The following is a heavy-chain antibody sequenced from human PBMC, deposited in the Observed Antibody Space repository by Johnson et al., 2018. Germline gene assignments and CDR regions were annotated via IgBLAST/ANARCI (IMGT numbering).Heavy chain of an antibody. CDR2: ISWDGGST. CDR1: GFTFDDYA. V-gene: IGHV3-43D*03. CDR3: AKVSVPYYFGSGVYSYYYMDV. D-gene: IGHD3-10*01. Sequence: VQLVQSGGVVVQPGGSLRLSCAASGFTFDDYAMHWVRQAPGKGLEWVSLISWDGGSTYYADSVQGRCTISRDNSKNSLYLQMNSLRAEDTALYYWAKVSVPYYFGSGVYSYYYMDVWGKGTTVTVSS. J-gene: IGHJ6*03.